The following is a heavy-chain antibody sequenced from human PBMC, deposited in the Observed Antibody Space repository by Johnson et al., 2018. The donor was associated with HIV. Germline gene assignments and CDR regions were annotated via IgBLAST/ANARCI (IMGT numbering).Heavy chain of an antibody. D-gene: IGHD1-7*01. V-gene: IGHV3-9*01. Sequence: VQLVESGGGLVQPGRSLRLSCAASGFTFDDYAMHWVRQAPGKGLAWVSGISWNSASLGYEDAVTGRFTISRDNAKNSLYLQMSSLRAEDTALYYCAKDMGGNWNYDAFDIWGQGTMVTVSS. CDR1: GFTFDDYA. CDR2: ISWNSASL. CDR3: AKDMGGNWNYDAFDI. J-gene: IGHJ3*02.